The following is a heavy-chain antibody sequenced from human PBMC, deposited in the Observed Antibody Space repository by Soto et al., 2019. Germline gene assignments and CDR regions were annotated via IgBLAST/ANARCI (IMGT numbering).Heavy chain of an antibody. CDR1: GFTFSSNW. CDR3: ARDRGAVAALDY. CDR2: IRQDGSNI. V-gene: IGHV3-7*05. D-gene: IGHD6-19*01. Sequence: GSLRLSCVGSGFTFSSNWMTWVRQAPGKGLEWVADIRQDGSNINYVDSVKGRFTISRDNSKNTMSLEMNSLRAEDTAVYYCARDRGAVAALDYWGQGTLVTVSS. J-gene: IGHJ4*02.